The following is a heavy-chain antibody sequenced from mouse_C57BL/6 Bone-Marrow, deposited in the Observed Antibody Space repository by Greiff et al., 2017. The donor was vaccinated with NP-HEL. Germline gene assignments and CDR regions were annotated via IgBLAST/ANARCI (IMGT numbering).Heavy chain of an antibody. CDR1: GYTFTSYW. CDR3: IYYGNLYYLDY. CDR2: INPSSGYT. D-gene: IGHD2-1*01. J-gene: IGHJ2*01. Sequence: VQVVESGAELAKPGASVKLSCKASGYTFTSYWMHWVKQRPGQGLEWIGYINPSSGYTKYNQKFKDKATLTADKSSSTDYMQLSSLTYENSAVYYCIYYGNLYYLDYWGQGTTLTVSS. V-gene: IGHV1-7*01.